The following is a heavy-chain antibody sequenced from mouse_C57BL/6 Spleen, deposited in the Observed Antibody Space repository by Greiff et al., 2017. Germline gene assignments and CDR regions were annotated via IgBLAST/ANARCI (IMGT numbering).Heavy chain of an antibody. CDR3: ARYGGGAYYFDY. Sequence: VQLQPSGAELARPGASVKLSCKASGSNFTSSGISWVKQSTGQGLEWIGEIYPRSGNTYYNEKFKGKATLTADKSSSPAYMELRSLTSEDSAVYFCARYGGGAYYFDYGGQGTTRTVAS. V-gene: IGHV1-81*01. CDR1: GSNFTSSG. CDR2: IYPRSGNT. D-gene: IGHD1-1*02. J-gene: IGHJ2*01.